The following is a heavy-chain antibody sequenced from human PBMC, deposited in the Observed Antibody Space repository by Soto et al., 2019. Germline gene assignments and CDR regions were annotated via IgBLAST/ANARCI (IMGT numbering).Heavy chain of an antibody. Sequence: ASVKVSCKASAYTFISYGISWVRQAPGQGLEWMGWISGYNGNTNYAQKLQDRVTMTTDTSTSTAYMELRSLRSDDTAVYYCARDKATSTTVTTFVNYYGMDVWGQGTTVTVSS. CDR3: ARDKATSTTVTTFVNYYGMDV. CDR1: AYTFISYG. J-gene: IGHJ6*02. CDR2: ISGYNGNT. D-gene: IGHD4-4*01. V-gene: IGHV1-18*01.